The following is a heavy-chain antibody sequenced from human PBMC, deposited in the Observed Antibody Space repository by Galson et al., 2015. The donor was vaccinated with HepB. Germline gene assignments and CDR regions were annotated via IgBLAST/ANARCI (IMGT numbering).Heavy chain of an antibody. J-gene: IGHJ3*02. Sequence: ETLSLTCSVSGASMNTDYWTWIRQSPGQRLGWVGYVHHSGAANYNPSLKSRVPMSIDTSKNHFSLNWRSVTAADTAMYFCTRVFGQKCGGTTCFLGAFDIWGPGTRVIVSS. D-gene: IGHD3/OR15-3a*01. CDR2: VHHSGAA. CDR3: TRVFGQKCGGTTCFLGAFDI. V-gene: IGHV4-59*12. CDR1: GASMNTDY.